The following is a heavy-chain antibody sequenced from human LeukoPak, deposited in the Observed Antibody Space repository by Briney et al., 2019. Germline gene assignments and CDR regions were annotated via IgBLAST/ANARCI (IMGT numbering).Heavy chain of an antibody. Sequence: SETLSLTCTVSGGSISSYYWSWIRQPAGKGLEWIGRIYSSGSTNYNPSLKSRVTMSVDTSKTQFSLKLSSVTAADTAVYYCARDYYDSSGYRDYFVYWGQGTLVTVSS. CDR3: ARDYYDSSGYRDYFVY. CDR1: GGSISSYY. CDR2: IYSSGST. D-gene: IGHD3-22*01. V-gene: IGHV4-4*07. J-gene: IGHJ4*02.